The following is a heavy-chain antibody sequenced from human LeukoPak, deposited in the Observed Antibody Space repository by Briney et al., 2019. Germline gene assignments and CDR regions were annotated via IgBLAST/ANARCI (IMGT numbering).Heavy chain of an antibody. CDR1: GGSLSDYY. Sequence: SETLSLTCVVSGGSLSDYYWSWIRQPPGKGLEWIGEINHSGSTNYNPSLESRVTISIDTSKNQLSLRLSSVTAADTAVYYCARDPSYKHSPRDVWGQGTTVTVSS. CDR2: INHSGST. D-gene: IGHD5-24*01. V-gene: IGHV4-34*01. CDR3: ARDPSYKHSPRDV. J-gene: IGHJ6*02.